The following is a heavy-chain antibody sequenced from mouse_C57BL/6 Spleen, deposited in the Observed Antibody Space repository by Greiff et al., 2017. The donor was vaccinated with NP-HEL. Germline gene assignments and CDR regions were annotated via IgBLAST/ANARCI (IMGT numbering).Heavy chain of an antibody. D-gene: IGHD1-1*01. CDR2: IDPTSGGT. CDR1: GYTFTSYW. Sequence: VQLQQPGAELVKPGTSVKLSCKASGYTFTSYWMHWVKQRPGRGLEWIGMIDPTSGGTKYNEKFKSKATLTVDKPSSTAYMQLSILTSEDSAVYDCANDCGSSYWYFDVWGTGTTVTVSS. J-gene: IGHJ1*03. CDR3: ANDCGSSYWYFDV. V-gene: IGHV1-72*01.